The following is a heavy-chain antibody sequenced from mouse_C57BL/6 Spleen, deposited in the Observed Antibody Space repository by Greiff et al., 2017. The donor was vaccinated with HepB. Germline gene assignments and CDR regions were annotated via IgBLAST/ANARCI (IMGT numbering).Heavy chain of an antibody. CDR1: GYTFTSYW. V-gene: IGHV1-64*01. CDR3: ARRTTVVEPYWYFDV. Sequence: QVQLQQPGAELVKPGASVKLSCKASGYTFTSYWMHWVKQRPGQGLEWIGMIHPNSGSTNYNEKFKSKATLTVDKSSSTAYMQLSSLTSKDSAVYYCARRTTVVEPYWYFDVWGTGTTVTVSS. D-gene: IGHD1-1*01. CDR2: IHPNSGST. J-gene: IGHJ1*03.